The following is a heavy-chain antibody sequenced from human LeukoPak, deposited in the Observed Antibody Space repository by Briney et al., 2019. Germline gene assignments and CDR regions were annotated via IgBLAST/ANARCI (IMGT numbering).Heavy chain of an antibody. CDR3: AKDFLGAGYSSGWYGS. Sequence: GGSLRLSCAASGFTFSSYSMNWVRQAPGKGLECVSSISSSSSYIYYADSVKGRFTISRDNAKNSLYLQMNSLRTEDTALYYCAKDFLGAGYSSGWYGSSGQGTLVTVSS. CDR1: GFTFSSYS. CDR2: ISSSSSYI. D-gene: IGHD6-19*01. V-gene: IGHV3-21*04. J-gene: IGHJ5*02.